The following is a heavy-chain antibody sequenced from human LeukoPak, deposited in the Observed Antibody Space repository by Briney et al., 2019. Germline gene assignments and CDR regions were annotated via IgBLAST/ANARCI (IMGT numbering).Heavy chain of an antibody. J-gene: IGHJ5*02. D-gene: IGHD5-24*01. CDR2: IYYSGST. CDR1: GGSLSSYY. V-gene: IGHV4-59*01. Sequence: SETLSLTCTVSGGSLSSYYRSWIRQPPGQGLEWIGYIYYSGSTNYNPSLKSRVTISVDTSKNQFSLKLSSVTAADTAVYYCARGDGYNYGGGLGFDPWGQGTLVTVSS. CDR3: ARGDGYNYGGGLGFDP.